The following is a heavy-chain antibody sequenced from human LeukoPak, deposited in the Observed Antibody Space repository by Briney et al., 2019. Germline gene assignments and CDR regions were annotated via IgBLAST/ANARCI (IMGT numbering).Heavy chain of an antibody. CDR3: ARVRSGTYSDQYYFDF. CDR1: GGSISSGSYY. Sequence: SQTLSLTCTVSGGSISSGSYYWSWIRQPAGKGLEWIGRIYTSGSTNYNTSLKSRVTISVDTSKNQFSLKLSSVTAADTAVYYCARVRSGTYSDQYYFDFWGQGTLVTVSS. CDR2: IYTSGST. J-gene: IGHJ4*02. V-gene: IGHV4-61*02. D-gene: IGHD1-26*01.